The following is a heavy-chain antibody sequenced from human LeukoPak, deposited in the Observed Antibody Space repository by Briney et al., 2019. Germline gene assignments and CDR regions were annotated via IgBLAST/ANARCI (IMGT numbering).Heavy chain of an antibody. CDR1: GLTFSSYA. CDR2: IGGSGGST. Sequence: GGSLRLSCAASGLTFSSYAMTWVRQAPGKGLEWVSVIGGSGGSTYYADSVKGRFTISRDNSKNTLYLQMNSLRAEDTAVYYCAKGRSGSYSSLDYWGQGTLVTVSS. CDR3: AKGRSGSYSSLDY. V-gene: IGHV3-23*01. J-gene: IGHJ4*02. D-gene: IGHD1-26*01.